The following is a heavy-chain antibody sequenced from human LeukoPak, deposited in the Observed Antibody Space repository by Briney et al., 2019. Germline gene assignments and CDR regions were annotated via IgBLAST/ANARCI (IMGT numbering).Heavy chain of an antibody. V-gene: IGHV3-11*06. Sequence: GGSLRLSCAASGFTFSDYYMSWIRQAPGKGLEWVSHISSSSYTNYADSVKGRFTISRDNAKNSLYLQMNSLRAEDTAVYYCARDYGSGSYLENWFDPWGQGTLVTVSS. CDR2: ISSSSYT. J-gene: IGHJ5*02. CDR3: ARDYGSGSYLENWFDP. CDR1: GFTFSDYY. D-gene: IGHD3-10*01.